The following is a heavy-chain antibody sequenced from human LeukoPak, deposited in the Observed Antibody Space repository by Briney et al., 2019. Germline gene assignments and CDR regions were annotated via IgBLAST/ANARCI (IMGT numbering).Heavy chain of an antibody. CDR2: ISAYNGNT. CDR3: AREGYSSGSGYYFDY. J-gene: IGHJ4*02. V-gene: IGHV1-18*01. CDR1: GYTFTSYG. Sequence: ASVKVSCKASGYTFTSYGISWVRQAPGQGLEWMGWISAYNGNTNYAQKLQGRVTMTTDTSTSTAYMELRSLRSDDTAVYYCAREGYSSGSGYYFDYWGQGTLVTVSS. D-gene: IGHD6-19*01.